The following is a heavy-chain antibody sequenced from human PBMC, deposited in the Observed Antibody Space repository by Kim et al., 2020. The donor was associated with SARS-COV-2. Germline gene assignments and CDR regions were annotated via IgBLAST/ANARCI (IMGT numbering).Heavy chain of an antibody. J-gene: IGHJ6*02. CDR2: FDPEDGET. Sequence: ASVKVSCKVSGYTLTELSMHWVRQAPGKGLEWMGGFDPEDGETIYAQKFQGRVTMTEDTSTDTAYMELSSLRSEDTAVYYCATHKIRFLEWFRTHPHKDYYYYYGMDVWGQGTTVTVSS. CDR3: ATHKIRFLEWFRTHPHKDYYYYYGMDV. V-gene: IGHV1-24*01. D-gene: IGHD3-3*01. CDR1: GYTLTELS.